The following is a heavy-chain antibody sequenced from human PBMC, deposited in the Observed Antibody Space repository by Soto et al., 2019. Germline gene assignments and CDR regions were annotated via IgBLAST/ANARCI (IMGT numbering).Heavy chain of an antibody. V-gene: IGHV4-34*01. Sequence: SETLSLTCAVYGGSFSGYYWSWIRQPPGKGLEWIGEINHSGSTNYNPSLKSRVTISVDTSKNQFSLKLSSVTAADTAVYYCARGKTGTTLYYYYYYMDVWGKGTTVTVSS. CDR3: ARGKTGTTLYYYYYYMDV. CDR2: INHSGST. CDR1: GGSFSGYY. J-gene: IGHJ6*03. D-gene: IGHD1-7*01.